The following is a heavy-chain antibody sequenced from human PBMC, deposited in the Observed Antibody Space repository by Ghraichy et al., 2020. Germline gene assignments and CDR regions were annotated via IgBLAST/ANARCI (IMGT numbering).Heavy chain of an antibody. Sequence: GGSLRLSCAASGFTFSSYAMSWVRQAPGKGLEWVSAISGSGGSPYYADSVKGRFTISRDNSKNTLYLQMNSLRAEDTAVYYCAKGHGDLRHYYAMDVWGQETTATVTS. CDR1: GFTFSSYA. D-gene: IGHD4-17*01. J-gene: IGHJ6*02. CDR2: ISGSGGSP. V-gene: IGHV3-23*01. CDR3: AKGHGDLRHYYAMDV.